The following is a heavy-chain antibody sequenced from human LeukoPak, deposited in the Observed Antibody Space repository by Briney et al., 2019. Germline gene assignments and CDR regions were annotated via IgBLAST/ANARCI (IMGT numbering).Heavy chain of an antibody. CDR2: ISSSGSTI. D-gene: IGHD6-13*01. J-gene: IGHJ5*02. CDR1: GFTFSDYY. Sequence: GSLRLSCAASGFTFSDYYMSWIRQAPGKGLEWVSYISSSGSTIYYADSVKGRFTISRDNAKNSLYLQMNSLRAEDTAVYYCAKEVAAVLWFDPWGQGTLVTVSS. CDR3: AKEVAAVLWFDP. V-gene: IGHV3-11*04.